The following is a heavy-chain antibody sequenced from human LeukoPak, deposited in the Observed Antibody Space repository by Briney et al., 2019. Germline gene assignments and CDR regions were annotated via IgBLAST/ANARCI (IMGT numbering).Heavy chain of an antibody. CDR3: AKDSRGNFDWLLFGPFDP. J-gene: IGHJ5*02. CDR2: INSDGSST. D-gene: IGHD3-9*01. Sequence: QPGGSLRLSCAASGFTFSSYWMHWVRQAPGKGLVWVSRINSDGSSTSYADSVKGRFTISRDNAKNTLYLQMNSLRAEDTAVYYCAKDSRGNFDWLLFGPFDPWGQGTLVTVSS. V-gene: IGHV3-74*01. CDR1: GFTFSSYW.